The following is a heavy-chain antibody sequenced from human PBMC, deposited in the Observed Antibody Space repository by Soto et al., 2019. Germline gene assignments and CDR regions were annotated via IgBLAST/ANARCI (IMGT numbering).Heavy chain of an antibody. CDR3: TTAAGGMWGADY. V-gene: IGHV3-15*01. J-gene: IGHJ4*02. CDR1: GFTFSNVW. CDR2: VKSKSDGATT. D-gene: IGHD1-26*01. Sequence: GGSLRLSCAASGFTFSNVWMSWVRQAPGKGLEWVGRVKSKSDGATTDYAAPVKGRFTGSRDDSQNTLSLQMDSLKIEDTAVYFCTTAAGGMWGADYWGQGTPVTVSS.